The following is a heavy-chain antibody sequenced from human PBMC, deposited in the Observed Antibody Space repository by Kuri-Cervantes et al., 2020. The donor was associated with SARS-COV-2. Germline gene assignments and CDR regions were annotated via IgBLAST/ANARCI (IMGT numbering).Heavy chain of an antibody. CDR3: ASTAIAAAGRFDY. Sequence: SETLSLTCTVSGDSINYYYWSWIRQPPGKGLEWLGYVSFSRSTTYNPSLKSRVTISVDTSKNQFSLKLSSVTAADTAVYYCASTAIAAAGRFDYWGQGTLVTVSS. J-gene: IGHJ4*02. CDR2: VSFSRST. CDR1: GDSINYYY. D-gene: IGHD6-13*01. V-gene: IGHV4-59*12.